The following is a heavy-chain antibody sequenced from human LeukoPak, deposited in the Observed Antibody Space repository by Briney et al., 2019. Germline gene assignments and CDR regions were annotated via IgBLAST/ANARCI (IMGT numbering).Heavy chain of an antibody. J-gene: IGHJ4*02. CDR2: INSDGSST. Sequence: PGGSLRLSCAASGFTFSSYWMHWVRQAPGKGLVWVSRINSDGSSTSYADSVKGRFTISRDNAKNTLYLQMNSLRAEDTAVYCCARDWYSYGYNLRYYFDYWGQGTLVTVSS. V-gene: IGHV3-74*01. CDR1: GFTFSSYW. D-gene: IGHD5-18*01. CDR3: ARDWYSYGYNLRYYFDY.